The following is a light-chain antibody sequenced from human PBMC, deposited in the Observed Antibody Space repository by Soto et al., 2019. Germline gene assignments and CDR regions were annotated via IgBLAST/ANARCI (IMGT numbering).Light chain of an antibody. V-gene: IGKV1-5*03. CDR1: QSIGSW. J-gene: IGKJ1*01. CDR2: KAS. Sequence: DIQMTQSPSTLSASVGDRVTITCRASQSIGSWLAGFQQKPGKAPKLLIYKASSLESGVPSRFSGSGSGTEFTLTISSLQPDDFATYYCQQYNSFSTFGQGTKVEIK. CDR3: QQYNSFST.